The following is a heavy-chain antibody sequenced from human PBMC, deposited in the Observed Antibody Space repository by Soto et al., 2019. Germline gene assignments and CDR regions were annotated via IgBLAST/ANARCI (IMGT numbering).Heavy chain of an antibody. V-gene: IGHV5-10-1*01. CDR1: GYKFTSYW. CDR2: LDPGDSYT. J-gene: IGHJ6*02. CDR3: ARGTCSTTSCDYYYGMDG. Sequence: PGESLKISCKGSGYKFTSYWISWVRQMPGKGLEWMGRLDPGDSYTNYRPSFQGHVTISGDVSISTAYLQWSSLKASDAGIYYCARGTCSTTSCDYYYGMDGWGQGTTVTVSS. D-gene: IGHD2-2*01.